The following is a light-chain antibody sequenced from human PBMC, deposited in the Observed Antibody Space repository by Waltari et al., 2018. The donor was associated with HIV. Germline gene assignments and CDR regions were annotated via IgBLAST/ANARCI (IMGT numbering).Light chain of an antibody. V-gene: IGLV2-23*01. J-gene: IGLJ1*01. CDR3: CSYAGSSTYV. CDR1: SSYVGNYNL. CDR2: EGT. Sequence: QSALTQPASVSGSPGQSITISCTGSSSYVGNYNLVSWYQQHPGKAPKLMIYEGTKRPSGVSDRFFGSKSGNTASLTISGLQAEDEADYYCCSYAGSSTYVFGTGTKVTVL.